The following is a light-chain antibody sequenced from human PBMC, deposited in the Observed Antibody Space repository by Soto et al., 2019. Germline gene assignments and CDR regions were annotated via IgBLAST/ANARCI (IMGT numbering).Light chain of an antibody. CDR3: SSYAGSSNV. J-gene: IGLJ1*01. Sequence: HSARPQPASVSVAPGQSITISFPGTSSDVGGYNYVSWYQQHPGKAPKLMIYEVNKRPSGVPDRFSGSKSGNTASLTVAGLQAEDEADYYCSSYAGSSNVFGTGSKVT. CDR1: SSDVGGYNY. V-gene: IGLV2-8*01. CDR2: EVN.